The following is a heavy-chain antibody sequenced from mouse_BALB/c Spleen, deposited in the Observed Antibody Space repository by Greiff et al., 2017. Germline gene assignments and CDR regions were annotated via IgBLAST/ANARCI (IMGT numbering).Heavy chain of an antibody. D-gene: IGHD1-1*01. J-gene: IGHJ2*01. Sequence: EVKLVESGGGLVKPGGSLKLSCAASGFAFSSYDMSWVRQTPEKRLEWVAYISSGGSTYYPDSVKGRFTISRDNARNILYLQMSSLRSEDTAMYYCATITTVVEGEFFFDYWGQGTTLTVSS. CDR2: ISSGGST. V-gene: IGHV5-6-5*01. CDR1: GFAFSSYD. CDR3: ATITTVVEGEFFFDY.